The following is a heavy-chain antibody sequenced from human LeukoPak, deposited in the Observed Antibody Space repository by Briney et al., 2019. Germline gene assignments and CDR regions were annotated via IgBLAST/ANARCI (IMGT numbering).Heavy chain of an antibody. CDR2: IWYDGSNK. CDR1: GFTFSSYG. D-gene: IGHD2-15*01. V-gene: IGHV3-33*01. J-gene: IGHJ6*04. CDR3: ARDAVVAATGGIYYYYGMDV. Sequence: PGGSLRLSCAASGFTFSSYGMHWVRQAPGKGLEWVAVIWYDGSNKYYADSVKGRFTISRDNSKNTLYLQMNSLRAEDTAVYYCARDAVVAATGGIYYYYGMDVWGKGTTVTVSS.